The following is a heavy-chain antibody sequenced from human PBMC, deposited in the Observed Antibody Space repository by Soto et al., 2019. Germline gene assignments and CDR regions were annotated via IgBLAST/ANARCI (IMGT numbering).Heavy chain of an antibody. D-gene: IGHD3-22*01. V-gene: IGHV3-30-3*01. CDR2: ISYDGSNK. J-gene: IGHJ4*02. CDR3: ARVRGEDYYDSSGYYYIPDY. CDR1: GLTISGYA. Sequence: VGLLRLSCAASGLTISGYAMHWIRKAQGKGLEWVAVISYDGSNKYYADSVKGRFTISRDNSKNTLYLQMNSLRAEDTAVYYCARVRGEDYYDSSGYYYIPDYCGQGTLVTVSS.